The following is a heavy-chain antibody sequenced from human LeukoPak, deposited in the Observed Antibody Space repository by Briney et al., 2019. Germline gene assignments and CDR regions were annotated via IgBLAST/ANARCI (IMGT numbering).Heavy chain of an antibody. CDR1: GFTFSSYS. V-gene: IGHV3-23*01. Sequence: GGSLRLSCAASGFTFSSYSMNWVRQAPGKGLEWVSAISGSGGSTYYADSVKGRFTISRDNSKNTLYLQMNSLRAEDTAVYYCAKDYYDSSGYLAYYFDYWGQGTLATVSS. CDR2: ISGSGGST. D-gene: IGHD3-22*01. J-gene: IGHJ4*02. CDR3: AKDYYDSSGYLAYYFDY.